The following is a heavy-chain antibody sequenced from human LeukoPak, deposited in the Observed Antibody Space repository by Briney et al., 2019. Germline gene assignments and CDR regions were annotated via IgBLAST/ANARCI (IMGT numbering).Heavy chain of an antibody. V-gene: IGHV4-34*01. CDR1: GGSFSGYY. CDR3: ARVDTAMVLIY. J-gene: IGHJ4*02. CDR2: INHSGST. Sequence: SETLSLTCAVYGGSFSGYYWSWLRQPPGKGLEWIGEINHSGSTNYNPSLKSRVTISVDTSKNQFSLKLSSVTAADTAVYYCARVDTAMVLIYWGQGTLVTVSS. D-gene: IGHD5-18*01.